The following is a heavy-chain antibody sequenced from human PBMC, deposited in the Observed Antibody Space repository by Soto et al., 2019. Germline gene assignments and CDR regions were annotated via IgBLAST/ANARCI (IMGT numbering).Heavy chain of an antibody. J-gene: IGHJ4*02. D-gene: IGHD5-18*01. Sequence: KPSETLSLTCAVYGGSFSGYYWSWIRQPPGKGLEWIGEINHSGSTSYNPSLKSRVTISVDTSKNQFSLKLSSVTAADTAAYYCARGRGYSYGYRTRAYFDYWGQGTLVTVSS. CDR1: GGSFSGYY. CDR2: INHSGST. CDR3: ARGRGYSYGYRTRAYFDY. V-gene: IGHV4-34*01.